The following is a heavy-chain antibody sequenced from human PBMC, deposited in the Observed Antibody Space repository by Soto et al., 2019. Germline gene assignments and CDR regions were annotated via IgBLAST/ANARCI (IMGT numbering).Heavy chain of an antibody. J-gene: IGHJ4*02. CDR3: ARDIFGGSYDFWH. V-gene: IGHV3-66*01. Sequence: EVQVVESGGGLVQPGGSLRLSCAVSGFTVNNIFMTWVRQAPGKGLEWVSVISSDVSTYYADSVKGRFTISRDNSKNTLFLEMKSLRAVDTAVYYCARDIFGGSYDFWHGGQGTLVTVSS. D-gene: IGHD3-3*01. CDR2: ISSDVST. CDR1: GFTVNNIF.